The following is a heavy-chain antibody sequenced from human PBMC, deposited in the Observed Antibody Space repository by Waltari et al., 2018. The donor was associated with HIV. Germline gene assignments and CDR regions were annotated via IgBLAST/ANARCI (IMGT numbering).Heavy chain of an antibody. D-gene: IGHD5-18*01. J-gene: IGHJ4*02. V-gene: IGHV4-38-2*01. CDR3: ASGSRRGHSHGIDY. CDR2: SLHIGKT. CDR1: GYSIASGYY. Sequence: QVQLQESGPGLVKPSETLSLTCSVSGYSIASGYYWGWIRHPPGTALEWIGSSLHIGKTYYNPSLKSRLTISLDTSKNQVSLKLSSVTAADTAVYYCASGSRRGHSHGIDYWGQGTLVTVSS.